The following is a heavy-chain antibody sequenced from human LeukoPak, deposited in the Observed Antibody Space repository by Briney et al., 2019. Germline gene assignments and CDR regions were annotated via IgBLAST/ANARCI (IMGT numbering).Heavy chain of an antibody. V-gene: IGHV4-59*12. CDR3: ARDRDGSSLLDY. J-gene: IGHJ4*02. D-gene: IGHD5-24*01. CDR2: TYHSGST. CDR1: GGSISSYY. Sequence: PSETLSLTCIVSGGSISSYYWSWVRQPPGKGLEWIGFTYHSGSTDYNPSLKSRVTILIDRTKNQFSLELNSVTDADTAIYYCARDRDGSSLLDYWGQGILVTVSS.